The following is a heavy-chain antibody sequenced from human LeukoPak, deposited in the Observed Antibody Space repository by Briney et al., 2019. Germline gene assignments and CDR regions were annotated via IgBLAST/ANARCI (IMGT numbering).Heavy chain of an antibody. Sequence: SQTLSLTCVVSGDSVSSKNGAWNWIRQSPSRGLEWLGRTYYRSRWYNDYAESMEGRMTISQDTSKNQYSLHLNSVTPDDTAVYYCARDFGTTGWHTFDYWGQGTLVTVSS. CDR3: ARDFGTTGWHTFDY. D-gene: IGHD6-19*01. V-gene: IGHV6-1*01. CDR1: GDSVSSKNGA. J-gene: IGHJ4*02. CDR2: TYYRSRWYN.